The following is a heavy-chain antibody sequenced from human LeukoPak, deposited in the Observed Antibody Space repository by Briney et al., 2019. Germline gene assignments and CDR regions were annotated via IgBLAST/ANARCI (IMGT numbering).Heavy chain of an antibody. V-gene: IGHV4-34*01. Sequence: PSETLSLTCAVYGGSFSGYYWSWIRQPPGKGLEWIGEINHSGSTNYNPSLKSRVTISVDTSKNQFSLKLSSVTAADTAVYYCARKIVGALDYWGQGTLVTVPS. J-gene: IGHJ4*02. CDR1: GGSFSGYY. D-gene: IGHD1-26*01. CDR2: INHSGST. CDR3: ARKIVGALDY.